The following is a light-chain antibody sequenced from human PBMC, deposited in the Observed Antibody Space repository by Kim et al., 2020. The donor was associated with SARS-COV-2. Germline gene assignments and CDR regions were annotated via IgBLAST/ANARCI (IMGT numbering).Light chain of an antibody. CDR3: CSYAGSYTYV. Sequence: GQSVTSSCTGTSSDVGGYNYVSWYQQHPGNAPKLIIYDVSKRPSGVPDRFSGSKSGNAASLTISGLQAEDEADYYCCSYAGSYTYVFGTGTKVTVL. V-gene: IGLV2-11*01. CDR2: DVS. CDR1: SSDVGGYNY. J-gene: IGLJ1*01.